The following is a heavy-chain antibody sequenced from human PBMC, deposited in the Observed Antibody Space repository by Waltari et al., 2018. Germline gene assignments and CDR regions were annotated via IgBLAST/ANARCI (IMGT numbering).Heavy chain of an antibody. J-gene: IGHJ4*02. Sequence: QVQLVESGGGVVQPGRSLRLSCAASGFTFSSYGMHWVRQAPGKGLEWVAIIWYDGNNKYYADSVKGRFTISRDNSKNTLYLQMNSLRAEDTTIYDCAKGEGAAGPPDSWGQGTLVTVSS. CDR3: AKGEGAAGPPDS. D-gene: IGHD6-13*01. CDR2: IWYDGNNK. V-gene: IGHV3-30*18. CDR1: GFTFSSYG.